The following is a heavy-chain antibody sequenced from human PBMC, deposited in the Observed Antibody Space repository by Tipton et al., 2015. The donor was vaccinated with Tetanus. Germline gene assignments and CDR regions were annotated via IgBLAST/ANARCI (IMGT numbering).Heavy chain of an antibody. Sequence: QLVQSGAEVKKPGESLKISYKASGYFLNNYWIAWVRQRPGSGLEWMGIVFPGDSDTRYSPSLQGQVTISADKSITTAYLQWSSLRASDTAMYYCARVGGGSKWLFDYWGQGTPVTVSS. CDR1: GYFLNNYW. J-gene: IGHJ4*02. D-gene: IGHD3-16*01. V-gene: IGHV5-51*01. CDR3: ARVGGGSKWLFDY. CDR2: VFPGDSDT.